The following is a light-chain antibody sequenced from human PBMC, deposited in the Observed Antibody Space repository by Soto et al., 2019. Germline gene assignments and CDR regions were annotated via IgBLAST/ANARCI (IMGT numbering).Light chain of an antibody. CDR2: EVN. Sequence: QSALTQPPSASGSPGQSVTIFCSGSSSDVGGYNYVSWYQQYPGKAPQIMIYEVNKRPSGVPDRFSGSKSGNTASLTVSGLQAEDEADYYCSSFAGSNTVIFGGGTKLTVL. J-gene: IGLJ2*01. V-gene: IGLV2-8*01. CDR3: SSFAGSNTVI. CDR1: SSDVGGYNY.